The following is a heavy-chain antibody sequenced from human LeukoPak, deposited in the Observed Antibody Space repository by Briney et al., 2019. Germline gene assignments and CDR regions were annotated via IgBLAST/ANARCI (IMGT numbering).Heavy chain of an antibody. D-gene: IGHD3-9*01. CDR2: IYYSGST. V-gene: IGHV4-61*01. Sequence: SETLSLTCTVSGGSISSSSYYWSWIRQPPGKGLEWIGYIYYSGSTNYNPSLKNRVTISVDTSKNQFSLKLSSVTAADTAVYYCAREAYDILTGYSYYFDYWGQGTLVTVSS. CDR1: GGSISSSSYY. J-gene: IGHJ4*02. CDR3: AREAYDILTGYSYYFDY.